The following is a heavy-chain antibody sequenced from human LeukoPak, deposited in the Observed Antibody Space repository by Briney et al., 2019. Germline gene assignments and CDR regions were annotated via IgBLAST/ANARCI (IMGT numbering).Heavy chain of an antibody. CDR2: IYTSGST. CDR3: ARRGTAYCRGGNCYSDKYFDY. D-gene: IGHD2-15*01. J-gene: IGHJ4*02. V-gene: IGHV4-61*02. Sequence: SETRSLTCTVSGGSISSGSYYWSWIRQPAGKGLEWIGRIYTSGSTNYNPSLKSRVTISVDTSKNQFSLKLSSVTAADTAVYYCARRGTAYCRGGNCYSDKYFDYWGQGTQVTVSS. CDR1: GGSISSGSYY.